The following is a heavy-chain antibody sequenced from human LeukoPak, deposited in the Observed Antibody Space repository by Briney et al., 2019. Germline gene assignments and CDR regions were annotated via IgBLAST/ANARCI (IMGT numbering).Heavy chain of an antibody. CDR3: ARGGGYCSSTSCYTDWFDP. J-gene: IGHJ5*02. CDR1: GYTFTSYG. CDR2: ISAYNGNT. Sequence: ASVKVSCKASGYTFTSYGISWVRQAPGQGLEWMGWISAYNGNTNYAQKLQGRVIMTTDTSTSTAYMELRSLRSDDTAVYYCARGGGYCSSTSCYTDWFDPLGPGNPGHRLL. V-gene: IGHV1-18*01. D-gene: IGHD2-2*02.